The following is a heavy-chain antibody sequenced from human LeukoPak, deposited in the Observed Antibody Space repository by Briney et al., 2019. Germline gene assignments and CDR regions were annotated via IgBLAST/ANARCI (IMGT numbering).Heavy chain of an antibody. D-gene: IGHD3-16*01. CDR3: ARHYGP. V-gene: IGHV4-34*01. CDR1: GGSFSGYY. CDR2: IYYSGST. Sequence: SETLSLTCAVYGGSFSGYYWSWIRQHPGKGLEWIGYIYYSGSTYYNPSLKSRVTMSVDTSKNQFSLKLNSVTATDTAVYYCARHYGPWGQGTLVTVSS. J-gene: IGHJ4*02.